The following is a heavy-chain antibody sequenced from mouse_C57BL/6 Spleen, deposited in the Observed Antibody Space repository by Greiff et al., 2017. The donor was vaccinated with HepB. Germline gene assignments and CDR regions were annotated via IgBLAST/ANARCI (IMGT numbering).Heavy chain of an antibody. Sequence: QVQLQPGAELVKPGASVKLSCKASGYTFTSYWMHWVKQRPGQGLEWIGMIHPNSGSTNYNEKFKSKATLTVDKSSSSAYMQLSRLTSEDSAVYYCARSGDGYPYAMDYWGQGTSVTVSS. CDR2: IHPNSGST. D-gene: IGHD2-3*01. J-gene: IGHJ4*01. V-gene: IGHV1-64*01. CDR3: ARSGDGYPYAMDY. CDR1: GYTFTSYW.